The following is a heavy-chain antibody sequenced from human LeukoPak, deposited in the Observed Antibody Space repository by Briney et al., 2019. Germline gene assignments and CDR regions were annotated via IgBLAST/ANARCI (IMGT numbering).Heavy chain of an antibody. CDR1: GGSINNYF. Sequence: SETLSLTCTVSGGSINNYFWTWIRQPPGKGLEWIGSISDRGTTNYNPSLKNPVSISVDTSKNQFSLDVSSVTAADTAVYYCATLSGNYFNLDSWGQGTLVTFSS. D-gene: IGHD1-26*01. J-gene: IGHJ4*02. CDR2: ISDRGTT. CDR3: ATLSGNYFNLDS. V-gene: IGHV4-59*08.